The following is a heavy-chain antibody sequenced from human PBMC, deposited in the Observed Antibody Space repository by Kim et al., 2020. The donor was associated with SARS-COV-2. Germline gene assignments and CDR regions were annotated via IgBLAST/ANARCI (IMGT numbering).Heavy chain of an antibody. D-gene: IGHD3-9*01. CDR2: IKQDGSET. CDR1: GFTFSSYW. Sequence: GGSLRLSCAASGFTFSSYWMSWVRQAPGKGLEWVANIKQDGSETYYVDSVKGRFTISRDNAKNSLYLQMNSLRAEDTAVYYCARDGMYYDILTGYYAPYYYYGMDVWGQGTTVTVSS. J-gene: IGHJ6*02. V-gene: IGHV3-7*01. CDR3: ARDGMYYDILTGYYAPYYYYGMDV.